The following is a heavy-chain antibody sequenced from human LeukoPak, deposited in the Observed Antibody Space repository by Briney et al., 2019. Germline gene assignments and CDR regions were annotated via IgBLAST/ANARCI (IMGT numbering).Heavy chain of an antibody. D-gene: IGHD3-10*01. CDR2: IRSDGGNR. V-gene: IGHV3-30*02. Sequence: GGTLRLSCAASGFTFSSYGMSWVRQAPGKGLEWVAFIRSDGGNRYYADSVKGRFTISRDNSKNTVSLQMNSLRAEDTAVYYCVSYYWDYWGQGTLVTVSS. CDR1: GFTFSSYG. CDR3: VSYYWDY. J-gene: IGHJ4*02.